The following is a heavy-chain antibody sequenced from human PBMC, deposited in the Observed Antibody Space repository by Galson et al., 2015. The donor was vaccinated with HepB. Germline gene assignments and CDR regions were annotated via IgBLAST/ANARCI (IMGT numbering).Heavy chain of an antibody. CDR2: ITGSGDST. Sequence: SLRLSCAASGFTFSTYVMSWVRQAPGTGLEWVSSITGSGDSTYYADSVKGRFTISRDNSKNTLYLQMNSLRAEDTAVYYCAKDRAHIVAPGTLYWGQGTLVTVSS. V-gene: IGHV3-23*01. J-gene: IGHJ4*02. CDR3: AKDRAHIVAPGTLY. D-gene: IGHD6-13*01. CDR1: GFTFSTYV.